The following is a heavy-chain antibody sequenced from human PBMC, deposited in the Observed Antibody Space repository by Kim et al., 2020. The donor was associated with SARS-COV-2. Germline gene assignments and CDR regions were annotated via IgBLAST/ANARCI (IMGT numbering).Heavy chain of an antibody. J-gene: IGHJ5*02. CDR2: MYYTGST. CDR3: ARWWFGEVCPGCCDP. CDR1: GGSIISTSYY. D-gene: IGHD3-10*01. V-gene: IGHV4-39*01. Sequence: SETLSLTCTVSGGSIISTSYYWGWIRQPPGEKMEWIGSMYYTGSTYYNPSLKCRVALSVDTSRNQFSLKLTSVSAADTAVYYCARWWFGEVCPGCCDPWG.